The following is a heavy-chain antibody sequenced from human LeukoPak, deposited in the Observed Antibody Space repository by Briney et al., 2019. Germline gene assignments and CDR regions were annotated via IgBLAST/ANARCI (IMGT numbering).Heavy chain of an antibody. CDR2: ISSSSTIYYTYISSGSTI. CDR1: GFTFSNYG. Sequence: RTGGSLRLSCAASGFTFSNYGMNWVRQAPGKGLEWVSYISSSSTIYYTYISSGSTIYYADSVKGRFTISRDNAKNSLYLQMNSLRAEDTAVYYCARDPYFGELSPYLYYYYMDVWGKGTTVTISS. J-gene: IGHJ6*03. CDR3: ARDPYFGELSPYLYYYYMDV. V-gene: IGHV3-48*01. D-gene: IGHD3-10*01.